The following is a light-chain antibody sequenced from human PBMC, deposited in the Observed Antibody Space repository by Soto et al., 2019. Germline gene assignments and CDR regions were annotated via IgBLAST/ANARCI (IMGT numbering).Light chain of an antibody. J-gene: IGKJ3*01. CDR1: QSISNN. V-gene: IGKV1-39*01. CDR3: QQSYTTPLFT. Sequence: DIPMTQSPSSLSASVGDRVTITCRASQSISNNLNWYQQKPGKAPQLLIFAASSLQSGVPSRFSGSGSGTDFTLTISSLQPEDFATYYCQQSYTTPLFTFGPGTKVDVK. CDR2: AAS.